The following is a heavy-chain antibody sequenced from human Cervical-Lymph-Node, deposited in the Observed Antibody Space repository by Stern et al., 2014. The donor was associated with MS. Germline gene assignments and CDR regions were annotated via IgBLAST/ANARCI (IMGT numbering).Heavy chain of an antibody. Sequence: QVQLVQSGAEVKKPGASVKVSCKVSGYTLTELSMHWVRQAPGKGLEWMGGFDPEDGETIYAQKVPGRVTMTADTSTDTVYMELSSLRSEDTAVYYCATPLTRYDSSGFDYWGQGTLVTGSS. V-gene: IGHV1-24*01. CDR2: FDPEDGET. CDR3: ATPLTRYDSSGFDY. J-gene: IGHJ4*02. CDR1: GYTLTELS. D-gene: IGHD3-22*01.